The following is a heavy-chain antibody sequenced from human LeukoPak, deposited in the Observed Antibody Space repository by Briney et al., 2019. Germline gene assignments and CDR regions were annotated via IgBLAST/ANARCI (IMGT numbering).Heavy chain of an antibody. V-gene: IGHV3-23*01. CDR2: ISGSGGST. CDR1: GFTFSSYA. D-gene: IGHD3-9*01. Sequence: GGSLRLSCAASGFTFSSYAMSWVRQAPGKGLEWVSAISGSGGSTYYADSVKGRFTISRDNSKNTLYLQMNSLRAEDTAVYYCAKGPHFYDILTGYYPSYFDYWGQGTLVTVSS. CDR3: AKGPHFYDILTGYYPSYFDY. J-gene: IGHJ4*02.